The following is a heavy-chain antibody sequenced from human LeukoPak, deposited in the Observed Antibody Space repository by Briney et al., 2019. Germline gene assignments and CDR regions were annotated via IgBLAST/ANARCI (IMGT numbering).Heavy chain of an antibody. CDR2: IIPIFGTT. CDR1: GGAFSSYT. J-gene: IGHJ1*01. D-gene: IGHD3-10*01. CDR3: ASVWFGPTIHGYFQH. V-gene: IGHV1-69*01. Sequence: SVKVSCKASGGAFSSYTISWVRQAPGQGLERMGGIIPIFGTTNYAQRFQGRVTISADESTSTAYMELSSLRSEDTAVYYCASVWFGPTIHGYFQHWGQGTLVTVSS.